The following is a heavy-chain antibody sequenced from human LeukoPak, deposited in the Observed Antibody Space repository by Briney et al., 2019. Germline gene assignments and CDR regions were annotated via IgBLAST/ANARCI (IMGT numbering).Heavy chain of an antibody. Sequence: PGGSLRLSCTASGFTFGDYAMSWVRQAPGKGLEWVGFIRSKAYGGTTEYAASVKGRFTISRDDSKSIAYLQMNSLKTEDTAVYYCTRDADTPAYYYDSSGYYGGAVDYWGQGTLVTVSS. CDR1: GFTFGDYA. CDR3: TRDADTPAYYYDSSGYYGGAVDY. V-gene: IGHV3-49*04. CDR2: IRSKAYGGTT. D-gene: IGHD3-22*01. J-gene: IGHJ4*02.